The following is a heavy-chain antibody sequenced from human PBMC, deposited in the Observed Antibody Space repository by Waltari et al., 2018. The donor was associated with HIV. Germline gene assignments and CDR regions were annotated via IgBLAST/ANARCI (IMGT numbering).Heavy chain of an antibody. CDR2: INHSGSA. D-gene: IGHD3-22*01. Sequence: QVQLQQWGAGLLKPSETLSLNCAVYGGSFSGHYWTWIRQAPGKGLEWIAEINHSGSANYNPSLKSRVTISVDTSKNQFSLRMTSVTAADTAMYYCARHCYDSRGYQGKEIDFWGQGTLVTVSS. J-gene: IGHJ4*02. V-gene: IGHV4-34*01. CDR3: ARHCYDSRGYQGKEIDF. CDR1: GGSFSGHY.